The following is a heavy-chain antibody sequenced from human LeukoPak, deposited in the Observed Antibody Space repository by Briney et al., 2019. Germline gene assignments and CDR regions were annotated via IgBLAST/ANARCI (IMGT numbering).Heavy chain of an antibody. J-gene: IGHJ4*02. Sequence: PGGSLTLSCAASGFTFSSHALSWVRHAPGEGLEWVSSLSGSGYNTFDADSVKGRFTISRDNSKNTVYLQMNSLRAEDTAVYYCAKDPYGTRYFDYWGQGTLVTVSS. CDR3: AKDPYGTRYFDY. CDR2: LSGSGYNT. D-gene: IGHD2-2*01. CDR1: GFTFSSHA. V-gene: IGHV3-23*01.